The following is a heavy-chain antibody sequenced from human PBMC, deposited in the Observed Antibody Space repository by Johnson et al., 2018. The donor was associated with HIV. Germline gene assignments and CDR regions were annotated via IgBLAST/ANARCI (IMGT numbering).Heavy chain of an antibody. CDR1: GFTFSSYA. V-gene: IGHV3-30*04. CDR2: ISYDGSNK. D-gene: IGHD6-19*01. J-gene: IGHJ3*02. Sequence: QVQLVESGGGVVQPGRSLRLSCAASGFTFSSYAMHWVRQAPGKGLEWVAGISYDGSNKYYADSVKGRFTISRDNSKNTLYLQMNSLRTEDTALYYCAKGEVAGINDAFDIWGQGTMVTVSS. CDR3: AKGEVAGINDAFDI.